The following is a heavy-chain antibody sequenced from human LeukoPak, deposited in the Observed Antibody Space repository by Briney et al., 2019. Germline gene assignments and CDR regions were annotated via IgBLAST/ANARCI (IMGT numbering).Heavy chain of an antibody. J-gene: IGHJ6*03. V-gene: IGHV3-64*01. CDR1: GFTFSSYA. CDR2: ISSNGGST. D-gene: IGHD2-2*01. CDR3: AKASTPGYYYYYMDV. Sequence: AGGSLRLSCAASGFTFSSYAMHWVRQAPGKGLEYVSAISSNGGSTYYANSVKGRFTISRDNSKNTLYLQMGSLRAEDMAVYYCAKASTPGYYYYYMDVWGKGTTVTVSS.